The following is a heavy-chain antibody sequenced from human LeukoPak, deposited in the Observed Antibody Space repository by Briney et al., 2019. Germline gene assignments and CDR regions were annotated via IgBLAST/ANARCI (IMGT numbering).Heavy chain of an antibody. CDR2: IYYSGST. CDR1: GGSISSGGYY. J-gene: IGHJ4*02. Sequence: SETLSLTCTVSGGSISSGGYYWSWIRQHPGKGLEWIGYIYYSGSTYYDPSLKSRVTISVDTSKNQFSLKLSSVTAADTAVYYCARDSDYGARSWGQGTLVTVSS. CDR3: ARDSDYGARS. D-gene: IGHD4-17*01. V-gene: IGHV4-31*03.